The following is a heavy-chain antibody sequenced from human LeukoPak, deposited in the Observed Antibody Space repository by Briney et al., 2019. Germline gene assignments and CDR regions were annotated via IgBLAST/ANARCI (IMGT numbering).Heavy chain of an antibody. Sequence: PGGSLRLSCAASGFTVSSNYMSWVRQAPGKGLEWVSVIYSGGSTYYADSVKGRFTISRDNSKNTLYLQMNSLRAEDTAVYYCATGKLGSYYYYGMDVWGQGTTVTVPS. CDR3: ATGKLGSYYYYGMDV. J-gene: IGHJ6*02. CDR1: GFTVSSNY. D-gene: IGHD7-27*01. V-gene: IGHV3-53*01. CDR2: IYSGGST.